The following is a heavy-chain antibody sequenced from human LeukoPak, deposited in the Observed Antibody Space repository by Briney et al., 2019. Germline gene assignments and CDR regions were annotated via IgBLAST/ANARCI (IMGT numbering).Heavy chain of an antibody. D-gene: IGHD3-16*01. Sequence: SETLSLTCTVSGGSISGHYWTWIRQPPGKGLEWIGQIHYSGKADYNPSLKTRIDISVDMSRNQMSLKVNSVTAADTAVYYRARFGVDYDMDVWGQGTAVTVS. V-gene: IGHV4-59*11. CDR3: ARFGVDYDMDV. CDR2: IHYSGKA. J-gene: IGHJ6*02. CDR1: GGSISGHY.